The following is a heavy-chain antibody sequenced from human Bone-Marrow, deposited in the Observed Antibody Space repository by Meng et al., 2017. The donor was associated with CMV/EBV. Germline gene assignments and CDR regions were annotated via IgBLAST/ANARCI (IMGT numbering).Heavy chain of an antibody. CDR2: IKRKTDGGKT. Sequence: GYGITFSNAGMRWVRQDPGKGLEWVGRIKRKTDGGKTDYAEPVKGRFTISRDDSKNTLYLQMNSLKTEDTAVYYCTTFESSGYFGYWGQGTLVTVSS. V-gene: IGHV3-15*01. J-gene: IGHJ4*02. D-gene: IGHD3-22*01. CDR1: GITFSNAG. CDR3: TTFESSGYFGY.